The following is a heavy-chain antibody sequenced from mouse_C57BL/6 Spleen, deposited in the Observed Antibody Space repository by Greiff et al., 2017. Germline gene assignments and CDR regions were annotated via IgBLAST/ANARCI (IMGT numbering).Heavy chain of an antibody. J-gene: IGHJ4*01. V-gene: IGHV2-5*01. Sequence: VKLMESGPGLVQPSQSLSITCTVSGFSLTSYGVHWVRQSPGKGLEWLGVIWRGGSTDYNAAFMSRLSITKDNSKSQVFFKMNSLQADDTAIYYCAKKGTTVVAPYAMDYWGQGTSVTVSS. CDR1: GFSLTSYG. D-gene: IGHD1-1*01. CDR3: AKKGTTVVAPYAMDY. CDR2: IWRGGST.